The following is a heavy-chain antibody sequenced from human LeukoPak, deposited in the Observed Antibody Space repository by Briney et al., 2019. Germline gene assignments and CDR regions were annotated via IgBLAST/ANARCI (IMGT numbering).Heavy chain of an antibody. CDR3: ARGNYYDSSGTFDY. V-gene: IGHV1-69*04. CDR2: IIPIFGIA. Sequence: SVKVSCKASGGTFSSYAISWVRQSPGQGLEWMERIIPIFGIANYAQKFQGRVTITADKSTSTAYMELSSLRSEDTAVYYCARGNYYDSSGTFDYWGQGTLVTVSS. CDR1: GGTFSSYA. J-gene: IGHJ4*02. D-gene: IGHD3-22*01.